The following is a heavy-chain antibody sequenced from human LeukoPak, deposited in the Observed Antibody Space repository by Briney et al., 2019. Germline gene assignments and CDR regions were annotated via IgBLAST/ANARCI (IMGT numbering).Heavy chain of an antibody. J-gene: IGHJ6*02. CDR2: ISAYNGNT. Sequence: GASVKVSCKASGYTFTSYGITWVRQAPGQGLEWMGWISAYNGNTKYAQKVQGRVTMTADTSTSTAYMELRSLRSDDTAVYYCARDLIYVGQPESYDYNYGMDVWGQGTTVTVSS. V-gene: IGHV1-18*01. CDR3: ARDLIYVGQPESYDYNYGMDV. CDR1: GYTFTSYG. D-gene: IGHD3-16*01.